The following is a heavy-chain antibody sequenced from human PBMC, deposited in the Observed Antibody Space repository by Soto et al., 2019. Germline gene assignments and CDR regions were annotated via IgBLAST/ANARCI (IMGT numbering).Heavy chain of an antibody. Sequence: QVQLQESGPGLVRPSETLSLTCTVSGGPMXXXXSWVRQPPGKGLEWIGEIYHSGGTNYNPSLKXXXXXXXXXXXXXXXXXXXXXTXXXXXVXYCMKNGRYNLEYWGQGTLVTVSS. V-gene: IGHV4-4*02. J-gene: IGHJ4*02. D-gene: IGHD2-8*01. CDR2: IYHSGGT. CDR1: GGPMXXX. CDR3: MKNGRYNLEY.